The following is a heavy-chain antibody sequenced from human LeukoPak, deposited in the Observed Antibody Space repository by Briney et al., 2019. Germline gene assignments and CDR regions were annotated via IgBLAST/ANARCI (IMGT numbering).Heavy chain of an antibody. D-gene: IGHD4-17*01. Sequence: GGSLRLSCAASGFTFSSYAMHWVRQAPGKGLEWVAVISYDGSNKYYTDSVKGRFTISRDNSKKTLYLQMNSLRAEDTAVYYCAGDGDGRGEDFDYWGQGILVTVSS. CDR1: GFTFSSYA. CDR2: ISYDGSNK. CDR3: AGDGDGRGEDFDY. V-gene: IGHV3-30-3*01. J-gene: IGHJ4*02.